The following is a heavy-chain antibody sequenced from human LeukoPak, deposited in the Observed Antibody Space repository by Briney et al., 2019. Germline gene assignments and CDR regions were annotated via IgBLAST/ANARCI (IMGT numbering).Heavy chain of an antibody. J-gene: IGHJ4*02. Sequence: GGSLRLSCAASGFTFDDYAMHWVRQPPGKGLEWVSLVSWDGGSKYYARPVNGRFITSRDNNKNSLYLQMNSLRPEDTALYYCAKETEITAAGSALDSWGQGTLVTVSS. D-gene: IGHD6-13*01. CDR3: AKETEITAAGSALDS. V-gene: IGHV3-43D*04. CDR2: VSWDGGSK. CDR1: GFTFDDYA.